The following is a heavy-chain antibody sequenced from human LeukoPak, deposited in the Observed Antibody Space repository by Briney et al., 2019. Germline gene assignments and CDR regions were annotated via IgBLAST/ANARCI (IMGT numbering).Heavy chain of an antibody. V-gene: IGHV3-30*18. Sequence: GRSLRLSCAASRFSFRSYDMHWVRQAPGKGLEWVAVSSYDGTNTYYTDSVKGRFTISRDNSKNTLYLQMNSLRPEDTAVYYCAKDGQLGGSSWFTLYFDFWGQGTLVTVSS. CDR2: SSYDGTNT. J-gene: IGHJ4*02. CDR1: RFSFRSYD. D-gene: IGHD6-13*01. CDR3: AKDGQLGGSSWFTLYFDF.